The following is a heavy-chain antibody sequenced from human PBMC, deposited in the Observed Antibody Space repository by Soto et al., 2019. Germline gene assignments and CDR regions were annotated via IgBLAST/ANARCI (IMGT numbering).Heavy chain of an antibody. Sequence: VHLVESGGGLVEPGGSLRLSCEASGFMFSSYWMSWVRQAPGEGLEWVANIKQDGSEIHYLESVAGRFTIFRDNARRSLYLQMNSLRAEDTAVYFCGSYSGSYFPVGHDRWGQGTLVVVSS. CDR2: IKQDGSEI. J-gene: IGHJ5*02. D-gene: IGHD3-10*01. CDR1: GFMFSSYW. V-gene: IGHV3-7*01. CDR3: GSYSGSYFPVGHDR.